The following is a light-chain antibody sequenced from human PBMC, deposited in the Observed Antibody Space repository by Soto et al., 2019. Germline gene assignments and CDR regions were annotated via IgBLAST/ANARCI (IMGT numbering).Light chain of an antibody. V-gene: IGKV1-39*01. CDR3: QQLNSYPIT. Sequence: DIQMTQSASSLSASIGDRVTITCRASQTISDYLNWYQQKPGKAPKLLIYAASSLQGGVPSRFSGSGSGTDFTLTISSLQPEDFATYYCQQLNSYPITFGQGTRLEI. CDR1: QTISDY. CDR2: AAS. J-gene: IGKJ5*01.